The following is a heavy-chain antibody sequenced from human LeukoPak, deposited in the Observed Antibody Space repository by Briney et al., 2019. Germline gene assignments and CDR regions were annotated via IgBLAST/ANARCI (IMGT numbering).Heavy chain of an antibody. D-gene: IGHD2-15*01. CDR3: ARDCGTYDVLVVCYCANDV. CDR1: GLTFSSYE. Sequence: GGSLRLSCAASGLTFSSYEMNWVRQAPGKGLEWVSCISSSGSTIYYADSVKGRFTISRDNAKNSLYLQMNSLRVEDTAVYYWARDCGTYDVLVVCYCANDVWGQGTTVTVSS. CDR2: ISSSGSTI. J-gene: IGHJ6*02. V-gene: IGHV3-48*03.